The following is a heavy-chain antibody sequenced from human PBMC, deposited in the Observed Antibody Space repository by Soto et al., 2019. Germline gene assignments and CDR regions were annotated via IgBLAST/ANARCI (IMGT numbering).Heavy chain of an antibody. V-gene: IGHV3-23*01. Sequence: PGGSLRLSCAASGFTFSSYAMSWVRQAPGKGLEWVSAISGSGGSTYYADSVKGRFTISRDNSKNTLYLQMNSLRAEDTAVYYCAKDGPASYYYDSSGYYYFNGAFDIWGQGTMVTVSS. CDR2: ISGSGGST. CDR1: GFTFSSYA. J-gene: IGHJ3*02. D-gene: IGHD3-22*01. CDR3: AKDGPASYYYDSSGYYYFNGAFDI.